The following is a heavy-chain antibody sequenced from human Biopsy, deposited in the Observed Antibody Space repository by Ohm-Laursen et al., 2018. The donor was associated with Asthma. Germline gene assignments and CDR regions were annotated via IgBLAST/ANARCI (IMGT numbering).Heavy chain of an antibody. D-gene: IGHD5-24*01. CDR2: IYHSGST. V-gene: IGHV4-34*01. Sequence: SETLSLTWAVYGGSFSGYYWSWIRQPPGKGLEWIGYIYHSGSTYYNPSLKSRVTISVDRSKNQFSLKLSSVTAADTAVYYCARVKDGYNFDYWGQGTLVTVSS. J-gene: IGHJ4*02. CDR1: GGSFSGYY. CDR3: ARVKDGYNFDY.